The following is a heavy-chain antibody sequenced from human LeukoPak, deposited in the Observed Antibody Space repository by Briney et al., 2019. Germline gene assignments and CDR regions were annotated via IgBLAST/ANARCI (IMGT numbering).Heavy chain of an antibody. Sequence: GGSLRLSCATSGFPFETNAMSWVRQAPGKGLEWVATIGNTETFYADSVTGRFTISRDNSKNTVNLQMNRLRVEDTAIYYCAKDWIQFNRVFDCFDSWGQGTLVTASS. CDR2: IGNTET. J-gene: IGHJ4*02. V-gene: IGHV3-23*01. CDR3: AKDWIQFNRVFDCFDS. D-gene: IGHD5-18*01. CDR1: GFPFETNA.